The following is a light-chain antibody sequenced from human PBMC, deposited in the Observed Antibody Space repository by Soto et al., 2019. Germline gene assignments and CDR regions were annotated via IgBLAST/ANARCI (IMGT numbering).Light chain of an antibody. V-gene: IGKV3-15*01. CDR1: QSVDSN. Sequence: EIVLTQSPATLSVSPGERATLSCRASQSVDSNLAWYQQRPGQAPRLLIQGVSTRDTGIPARCSGSGSGSEFSLSISGLQSEDFAVYDCQQYKDYYSFGQGTKLEIK. CDR3: QQYKDYYS. J-gene: IGKJ2*03. CDR2: GVS.